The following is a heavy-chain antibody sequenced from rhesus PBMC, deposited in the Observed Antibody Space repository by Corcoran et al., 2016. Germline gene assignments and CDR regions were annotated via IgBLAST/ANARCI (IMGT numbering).Heavy chain of an antibody. J-gene: IGHJ4*01. D-gene: IGHD1-20*01. Sequence: QVQLQESGPAVVKPSEPLYLTCAVSGGYISSSNWWSWIRQSPGKGLEWIGGIYGSGGSTEYKPSLKSRVTISKDTSKNQFSLKLSSVTAADTAVYYCARVSGTGDYWDQGVLVTVSS. V-gene: IGHV4-93*01. CDR3: ARVSGTGDY. CDR2: IYGSGGST. CDR1: GGYISSSNW.